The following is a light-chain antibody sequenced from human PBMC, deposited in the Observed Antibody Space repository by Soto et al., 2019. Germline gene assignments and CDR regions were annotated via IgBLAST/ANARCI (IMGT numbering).Light chain of an antibody. CDR2: GAS. J-gene: IGKJ1*01. CDR1: QSVSSSY. CDR3: QQYGSSPRT. V-gene: IGKV3-20*01. Sequence: ESVLTQSACTLSLSPGERATLSCRASQSVSSSYLAWYQQKPGQAPRLLIYGASSRATGIPDRFSGSGSGTDFTLTISRLEPEDFAVYYCQQYGSSPRTFGQGTKVDNK.